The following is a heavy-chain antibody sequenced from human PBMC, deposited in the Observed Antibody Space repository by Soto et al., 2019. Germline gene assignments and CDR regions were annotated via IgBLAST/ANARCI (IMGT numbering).Heavy chain of an antibody. V-gene: IGHV5-10-1*01. CDR2: IDPSDSYT. D-gene: IGHD6-13*01. CDR3: AKSHEIAAAGTREDY. CDR1: GYSFTSYW. Sequence: RGESLKISCKGSGYSFTSYWISWVRQMPGKGLEWMGRIDPSDSYTNYSPSFQGHVTISADKSISTAYLQWSSLKASDTAMYYCAKSHEIAAAGTREDYWGQGTLVTVSS. J-gene: IGHJ4*02.